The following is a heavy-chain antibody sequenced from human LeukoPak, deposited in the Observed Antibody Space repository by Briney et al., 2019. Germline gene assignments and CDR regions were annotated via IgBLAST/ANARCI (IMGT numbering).Heavy chain of an antibody. CDR2: ISAYDGNT. V-gene: IGHV1-18*01. D-gene: IGHD2-21*01. CDR1: GYTFTSYG. Sequence: ASVKVSCKASGYTFTSYGISWVRQAPGQGLEWMGWISAYDGNTNYAQKFQARVTMTTDTSTRTAYMELKSLRSYDTAVYYCAVGVVSMCGGNYWGQGTLVTVSS. CDR3: AVGVVSMCGGNY. J-gene: IGHJ4*02.